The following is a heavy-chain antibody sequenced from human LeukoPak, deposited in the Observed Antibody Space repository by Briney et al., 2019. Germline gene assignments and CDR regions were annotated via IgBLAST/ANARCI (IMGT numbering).Heavy chain of an antibody. CDR1: GGSISSSSYY. Sequence: PSETLSLTCTVSGGSISSSSYYWGWIRQPPGKGLEWIGSIYYSGSTYYNPSLKSRVTISVDTSKNQFSLKLSSVTAADTAVYYCARCHVLRFLEWLSDHYYYMDVWGKGTTVTVSS. J-gene: IGHJ6*03. V-gene: IGHV4-39*01. CDR2: IYYSGST. D-gene: IGHD3-3*01. CDR3: ARCHVLRFLEWLSDHYYYMDV.